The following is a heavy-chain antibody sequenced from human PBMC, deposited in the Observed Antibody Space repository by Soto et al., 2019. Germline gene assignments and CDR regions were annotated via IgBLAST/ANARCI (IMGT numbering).Heavy chain of an antibody. Sequence: QVQLVESGGGVVQPGRSLRLSCAASGFTFSSYGMHWVRQAPGKGLEWVAVISYDGSNKYYADSVKGRFTISRDNSKNTLYLRMNSLRAEDTAVYYCAKDLIAARTTLDYWGQGTLVTVSS. CDR1: GFTFSSYG. CDR2: ISYDGSNK. D-gene: IGHD6-6*01. V-gene: IGHV3-30*18. J-gene: IGHJ4*02. CDR3: AKDLIAARTTLDY.